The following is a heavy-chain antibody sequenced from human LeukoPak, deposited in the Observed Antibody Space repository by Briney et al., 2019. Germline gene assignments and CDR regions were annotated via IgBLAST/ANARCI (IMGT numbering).Heavy chain of an antibody. J-gene: IGHJ4*02. V-gene: IGHV3-23*01. CDR3: AKHLYFDSGGSNF. Sequence: GGSLRLSCEVSRFTFSSFAMAWVRQAPGKGLEWVSSITGDGQRAHHADSVRGRFTISRDNSKSTLYLQMNSLRAEDTAVYHCAKHLYFDSGGSNFWGLGTLVTVSS. CDR1: RFTFSSFA. D-gene: IGHD3-22*01. CDR2: ITGDGQRA.